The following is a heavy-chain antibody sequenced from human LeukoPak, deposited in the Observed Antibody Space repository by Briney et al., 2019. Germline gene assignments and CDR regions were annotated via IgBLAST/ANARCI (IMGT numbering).Heavy chain of an antibody. J-gene: IGHJ4*02. V-gene: IGHV3-53*01. Sequence: GGSLRLSCAASGLTVSSNCMSWVRQAPGKGLEWVSLIYSGGSTYYTDSVKGRFTISRDNSKNTLYLQMNSLRAEDTAVYSCARRAGDYSHPYDYWGQGILVTVSS. D-gene: IGHD3-22*01. CDR2: IYSGGST. CDR3: ARRAGDYSHPYDY. CDR1: GLTVSSNC.